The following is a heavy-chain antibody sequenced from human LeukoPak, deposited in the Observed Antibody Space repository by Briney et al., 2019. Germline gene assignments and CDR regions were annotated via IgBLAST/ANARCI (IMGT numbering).Heavy chain of an antibody. J-gene: IGHJ6*03. CDR2: ISRSGSAM. CDR3: ARSTRDGYNHYHYYYMDV. V-gene: IGHV3-48*03. CDR1: GFTLSNYE. Sequence: PGGSLRLSCAASGFTLSNYEMNWVRQAPGKGLEWISYISRSGSAMYYADSVKGRFTISRDNSNNTLYLHMNSLRPDDTAVYYCARSTRDGYNHYHYYYMDVWGKGTTVTVSS. D-gene: IGHD5-24*01.